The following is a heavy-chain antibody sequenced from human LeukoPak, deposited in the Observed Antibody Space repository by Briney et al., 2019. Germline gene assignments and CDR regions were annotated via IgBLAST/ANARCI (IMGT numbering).Heavy chain of an antibody. Sequence: PSETLSLTCAVYGVSFSGYHWNWIRQSPEKGLEWIGEINDRGYTNYNPSLKSRVTISVDTSKKQFSLKLGSVTAADTAVYYCARDPTTEVDVPYYFDFWGQGTLVAVSS. J-gene: IGHJ4*02. CDR2: INDRGYT. D-gene: IGHD1-14*01. V-gene: IGHV4-34*01. CDR3: ARDPTTEVDVPYYFDF. CDR1: GVSFSGYH.